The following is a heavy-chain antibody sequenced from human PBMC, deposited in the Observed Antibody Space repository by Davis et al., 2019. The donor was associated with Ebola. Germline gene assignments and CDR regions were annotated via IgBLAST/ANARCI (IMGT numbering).Heavy chain of an antibody. D-gene: IGHD4-11*01. Sequence: MPGGSLRLSCAVSGGSISSGGYYWSWIRQPPGKGLEWIGEINHSGSTNYNPSLKSRVTISVDTSKNQFSLKLSSVTAADTAVYYCARASTVTPFDYWGQGTLVTVSS. CDR2: INHSGST. CDR3: ARASTVTPFDY. CDR1: GGSISSGGYY. J-gene: IGHJ4*02. V-gene: IGHV4-34*01.